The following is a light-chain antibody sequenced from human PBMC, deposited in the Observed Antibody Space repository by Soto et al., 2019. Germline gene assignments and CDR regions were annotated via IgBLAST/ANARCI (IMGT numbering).Light chain of an antibody. CDR1: QSISSY. Sequence: DVQMTQSPSSLSASVGDRVTITCRASQSISSYLNWYQQKPGKAPKPLIYAASSLQSGVPSRFSGSGSGTDFTLTISSLQPEDFATYYCQQSYSTLVTFGQGTRLE. CDR3: QQSYSTLVT. J-gene: IGKJ5*01. V-gene: IGKV1-39*01. CDR2: AAS.